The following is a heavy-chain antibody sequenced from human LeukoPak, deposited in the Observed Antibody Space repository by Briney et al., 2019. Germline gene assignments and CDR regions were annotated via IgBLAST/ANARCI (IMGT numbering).Heavy chain of an antibody. CDR2: IYHNGDT. Sequence: SETLSLTCIVSGGSIISGDYYWSWIRQPPGKGPEWIGYIYHNGDTYYNPSLKSRVSISVDTSKNQFSLKLSSVTAADTAVYYCARRYLRLRDYWGQGTLVTVSS. CDR1: GGSIISGDYY. D-gene: IGHD1-1*01. V-gene: IGHV4-30-4*08. CDR3: ARRYLRLRDY. J-gene: IGHJ4*02.